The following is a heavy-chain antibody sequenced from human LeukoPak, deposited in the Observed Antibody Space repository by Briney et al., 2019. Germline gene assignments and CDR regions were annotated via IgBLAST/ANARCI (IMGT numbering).Heavy chain of an antibody. CDR2: ISSSGGSTI. D-gene: IGHD3-10*01. CDR3: ARGRGVIIIDY. J-gene: IGHJ4*02. CDR1: GFTFSDYY. V-gene: IGHV3-11*01. Sequence: GGSLRLSCAASGFTFSDYYMSWIRQAPGKGLEWVSYISSSGGSTIYYADSVKGRFTISRDNAKNSLYLQMNSLRAEDTAVYHCARGRGVIIIDYWGQGTLVTVSS.